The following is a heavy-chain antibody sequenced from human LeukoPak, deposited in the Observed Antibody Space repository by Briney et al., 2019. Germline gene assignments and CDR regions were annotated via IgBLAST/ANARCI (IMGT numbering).Heavy chain of an antibody. J-gene: IGHJ4*02. V-gene: IGHV4-30-4*07. Sequence: PSQTLSLTCAVSGGSIGSGGYSWSWIRQPPGKGLEWIGYIYYSGSTYYNPSLKSRVTISVDTSKNQFSLKLSSVTAADTAVYYCARGGYSSGWASGYWGQGTLVTVSS. D-gene: IGHD6-19*01. CDR2: IYYSGST. CDR3: ARGGYSSGWASGY. CDR1: GGSIGSGGYS.